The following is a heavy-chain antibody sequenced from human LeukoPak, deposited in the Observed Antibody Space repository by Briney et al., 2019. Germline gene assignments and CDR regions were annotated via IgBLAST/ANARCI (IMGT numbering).Heavy chain of an antibody. J-gene: IGHJ5*02. CDR1: NGSINSYY. CDR2: ISYSGST. D-gene: IGHD5-24*01. Sequence: SETLSLTCTVSNGSINSYYWSRIRQPPGKGLEWIGYISYSGSTNYNPSLKSRVTISADRSKNQFSLKLSSVTAADTAVYYCARVREWFDPWGQGTLVTVSS. V-gene: IGHV4-59*01. CDR3: ARVREWFDP.